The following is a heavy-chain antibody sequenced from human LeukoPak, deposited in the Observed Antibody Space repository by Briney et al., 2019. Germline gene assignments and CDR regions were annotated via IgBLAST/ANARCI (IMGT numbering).Heavy chain of an antibody. D-gene: IGHD1-26*01. CDR2: ISYDGSNK. V-gene: IGHV3-30*01. CDR1: GFTFSSYA. CDR3: ARETVLSGSYFDDPQYFDY. J-gene: IGHJ4*02. Sequence: GGSLRLSCAASGFTFSSYAMHWVRQAPGKGLEWVADISYDGSNKYYADSVKGRFTISRDNSKNTLYLQMNSLRAEDTAVYYCARETVLSGSYFDDPQYFDYWGQGTRVTVSS.